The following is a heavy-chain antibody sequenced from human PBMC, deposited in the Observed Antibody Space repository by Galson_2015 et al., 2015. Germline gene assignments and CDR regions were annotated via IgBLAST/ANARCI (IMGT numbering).Heavy chain of an antibody. V-gene: IGHV3-15*01. CDR3: ATGPLDY. CDR2: IQSKTDGGTK. J-gene: IGHJ4*02. CDR1: GFAFTNAW. Sequence: SLRLSCAASGFAFTNAWMSWARQAPGKGLEWVGRIQSKTDGGTKDYAAPVKGRFTISRDDSKNTLFLQMNSLKTEDTAVYYCATGPLDYWGQGTLVTVSS.